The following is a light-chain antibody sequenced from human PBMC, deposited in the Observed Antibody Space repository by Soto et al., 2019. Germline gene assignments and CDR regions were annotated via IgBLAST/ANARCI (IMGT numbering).Light chain of an antibody. V-gene: IGLV1-44*01. J-gene: IGLJ2*01. CDR3: AARDDSLNGPV. CDR1: SSNIGSNT. Sequence: SVLTQPPSASGTPGQRVTFSCSGSSSNIGSNTVNWYQQLPGTAPKLLIYSNNQRPSGVPDRFSGSKSGTSASLAISGLQSEDEADYYCAARDDSLNGPVFGGGTKVTVL. CDR2: SNN.